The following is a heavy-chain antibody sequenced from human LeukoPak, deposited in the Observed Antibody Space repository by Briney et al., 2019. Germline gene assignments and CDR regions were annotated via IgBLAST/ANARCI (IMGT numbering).Heavy chain of an antibody. CDR2: MSPNSGDT. CDR3: AREGYCSGGSCETNLPFDP. D-gene: IGHD2-15*01. Sequence: ASVKVSCKASGYTFTSYDFNWVRQATGQRPEWMGWMSPNSGDTGYAQKLQGRVTMTTDTSTSTAYMELRSLRSDDTAVYYCAREGYCSGGSCETNLPFDPWGQGTLVTVSS. CDR1: GYTFTSYD. J-gene: IGHJ5*02. V-gene: IGHV1-8*01.